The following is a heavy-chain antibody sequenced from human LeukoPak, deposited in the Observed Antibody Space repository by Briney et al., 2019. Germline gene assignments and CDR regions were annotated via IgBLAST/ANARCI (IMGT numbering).Heavy chain of an antibody. CDR3: AKDLGAYRLFQN. J-gene: IGHJ1*01. CDR2: ISGSGGST. Sequence: PGVCLRLSCAASGFTFDISAMNWVRQAPGKGLEWVSAISGSGGSTYYADSVKSRFTISRDNSKNTLYLQINSLRAEDTAVYYCAKDLGAYRLFQNWGQGTLVTVSS. D-gene: IGHD4/OR15-4a*01. CDR1: GFTFDISA. V-gene: IGHV3-23*01.